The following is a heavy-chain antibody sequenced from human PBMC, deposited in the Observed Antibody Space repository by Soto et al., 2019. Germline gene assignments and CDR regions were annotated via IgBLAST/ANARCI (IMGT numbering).Heavy chain of an antibody. Sequence: SGESLKISCKGSGYSFTSYWISWVRQMPGKGLEWMGRIDPSDSYTNYSPSFQGHVTISADKSISTACLQWSSLKASDTAMYYCARHAGYSSGWYRTGHYYYGMDVWGQGTTVTVSS. CDR3: ARHAGYSSGWYRTGHYYYGMDV. CDR1: GYSFTSYW. J-gene: IGHJ6*02. CDR2: IDPSDSYT. V-gene: IGHV5-10-1*01. D-gene: IGHD6-19*01.